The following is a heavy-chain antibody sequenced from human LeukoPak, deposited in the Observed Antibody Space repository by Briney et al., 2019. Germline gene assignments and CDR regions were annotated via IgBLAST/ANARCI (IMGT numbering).Heavy chain of an antibody. J-gene: IGHJ4*02. D-gene: IGHD2-15*01. V-gene: IGHV1-69*04. CDR1: GGTFSSYA. CDR3: ARPTKAYSYYFDY. Sequence: SVKVSCKASGGTFSSYAISWVRQAPGQGLEWMGRIIPILGIANYAQKFRGRVTITADKSTSTAYMELSSLRSEDTAVYYCARPTKAYSYYFDYWGQGTLVTVSS. CDR2: IIPILGIA.